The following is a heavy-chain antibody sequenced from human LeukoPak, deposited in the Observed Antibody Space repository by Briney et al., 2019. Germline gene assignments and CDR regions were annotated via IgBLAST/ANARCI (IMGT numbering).Heavy chain of an antibody. CDR1: GFTFSPYS. Sequence: GGSLRLSCAASGFTFSPYSMNWVRQAPGKGLEWVAYISGRTSTIYYADSVYGRFTISRDNAKNSLYLQMNSLRAEDTAVYYCARAGIPGYCTNVTCSNWLDPWGQGTLVTVSS. CDR3: ARAGIPGYCTNVTCSNWLDP. J-gene: IGHJ5*02. V-gene: IGHV3-48*01. D-gene: IGHD2-8*01. CDR2: ISGRTSTI.